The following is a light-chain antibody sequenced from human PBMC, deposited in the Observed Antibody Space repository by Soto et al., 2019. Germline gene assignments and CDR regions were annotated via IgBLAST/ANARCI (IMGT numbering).Light chain of an antibody. V-gene: IGKV3-20*01. Sequence: EIVLTQSAGTLSWSAGERATLSCRASQSVSSSYLAWYQQKPGQAPRLLIYGASSRATGIPDRFSGSGSGTDFTLTISRLETEDFAVYYCQQYGSSPQTFGQGTKVDIK. CDR2: GAS. CDR3: QQYGSSPQT. J-gene: IGKJ1*01. CDR1: QSVSSSY.